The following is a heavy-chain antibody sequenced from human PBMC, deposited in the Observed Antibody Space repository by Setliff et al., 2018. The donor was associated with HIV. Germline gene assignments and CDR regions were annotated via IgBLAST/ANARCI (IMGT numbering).Heavy chain of an antibody. CDR3: ARGYYNFWSGYYAAPPSY. D-gene: IGHD3-3*01. CDR2: IISILDIT. Sequence: GASVKVSCKASGGTSSTHAINWVRQAPGQGLEWMGQIISILDITSYAQKLQGRVSITADESTSTFYMELRSLRSDDTAVYYCARGYYNFWSGYYAAPPSYWGQGTLVTVSS. J-gene: IGHJ4*02. V-gene: IGHV1-69*10. CDR1: GGTSSTHA.